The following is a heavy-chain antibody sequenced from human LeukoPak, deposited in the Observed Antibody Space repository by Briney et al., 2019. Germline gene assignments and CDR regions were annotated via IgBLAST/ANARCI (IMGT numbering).Heavy chain of an antibody. CDR1: GDSVSSISVA. CDR2: TYYRSKWYY. V-gene: IGHV6-1*01. Sequence: SQTLSLTCAISGDSVSSISVAWNWFRQSPSRGLEWLGRTYYRSKWYYEYAVSVKSRINISPDTSKNQFSLQLTSVTPEDTAVYYCSLARSEYHYGMDVWGLGTTVTVSS. CDR3: SLARSEYHYGMDV. J-gene: IGHJ6*02.